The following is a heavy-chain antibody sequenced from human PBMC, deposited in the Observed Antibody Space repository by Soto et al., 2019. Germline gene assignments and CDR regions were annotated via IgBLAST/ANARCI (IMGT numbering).Heavy chain of an antibody. V-gene: IGHV1-46*01. D-gene: IGHD6-6*01. J-gene: IGHJ4*02. CDR2: INTSGGST. CDR3: ARSDSSASNDY. Sequence: QVQLVQSGAEVKKPGASVKVSCKASGYTFTSYYMHWVRQAPGQGLEWMGIINTSGGSTSYAQKFQVRVTMTRDTSPSTVYMELSSLRSEDTAVYYCARSDSSASNDYWGQGTLVTVSS. CDR1: GYTFTSYY.